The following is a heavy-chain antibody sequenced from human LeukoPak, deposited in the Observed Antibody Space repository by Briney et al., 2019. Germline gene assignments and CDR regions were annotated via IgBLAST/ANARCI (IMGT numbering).Heavy chain of an antibody. CDR2: ISGSGGST. CDR3: AKVRNVIAVAGNGFDY. D-gene: IGHD6-19*01. J-gene: IGHJ4*02. Sequence: PGGSLRLSCAASGFTFSSYAMSWVRQAPGKGLEWVSAISGSGGSTYYADSVKGRFTISRDNSKNTLYLQMNSLRAEDTAVYYCAKVRNVIAVAGNGFDYWGQGTLVTVSS. CDR1: GFTFSSYA. V-gene: IGHV3-23*01.